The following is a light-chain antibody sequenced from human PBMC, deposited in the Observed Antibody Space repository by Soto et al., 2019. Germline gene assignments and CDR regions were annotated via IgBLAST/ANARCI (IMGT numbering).Light chain of an antibody. Sequence: DIQMTQSPSSLSAVVGDRVTITCRASQGIGDRLAWFQQKPGKAPQLLIQAASNLQSGVPSRFSGSGSGTEFILSINSLQPEDIATYYCLQVSSFPRTFGQGTKVEIK. CDR3: LQVSSFPRT. CDR2: AAS. J-gene: IGKJ1*01. V-gene: IGKV1-12*01. CDR1: QGIGDR.